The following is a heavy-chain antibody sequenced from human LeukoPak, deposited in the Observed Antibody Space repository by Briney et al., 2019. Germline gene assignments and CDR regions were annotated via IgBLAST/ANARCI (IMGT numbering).Heavy chain of an antibody. CDR3: AKGRSDYGGALHS. Sequence: GGSLRLSCAASGFTVSNSYMSWIRQAPGKGLEWVSLFSGSGSNTYYADSVKGRFTISRDNSKNTLYLQMNSLRAEDTALYYCAKGRSDYGGALHSWGQGTLVTVS. D-gene: IGHD4-17*01. CDR1: GFTVSNSY. V-gene: IGHV3-23*01. J-gene: IGHJ4*02. CDR2: FSGSGSNT.